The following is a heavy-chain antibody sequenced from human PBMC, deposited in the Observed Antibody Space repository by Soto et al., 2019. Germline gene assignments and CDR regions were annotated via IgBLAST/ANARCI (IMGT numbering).Heavy chain of an antibody. CDR1: GGTFSSYT. J-gene: IGHJ6*03. CDR3: ASGYCSSTSCLSLDYYYMDV. V-gene: IGHV1-69*02. CDR2: IIPILGIA. D-gene: IGHD2-2*01. Sequence: SVKVSCKASGGTFSSYTISWVRQAPGQGLEWMGRIIPILGIANYAQKFQGRVTITADKSTSTAYMELSSLRSEDTAVYYCASGYCSSTSCLSLDYYYMDVWGKGTTVTVSS.